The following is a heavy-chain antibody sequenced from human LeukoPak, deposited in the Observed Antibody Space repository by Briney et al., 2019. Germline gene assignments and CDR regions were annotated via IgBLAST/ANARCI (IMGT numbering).Heavy chain of an antibody. Sequence: SETLSPTCTVSGGSVSSGSYYWSWIRHPPGKGLEWIGYIYYSGSTNYNPSLKSRVTISVDTSKNQFSLKLSSVTAADTAVYYCARDTAMAPGDYYYGMDVWGKGTTVTVSS. J-gene: IGHJ6*04. D-gene: IGHD5-18*01. CDR3: ARDTAMAPGDYYYGMDV. CDR2: IYYSGST. CDR1: GGSVSSGSYY. V-gene: IGHV4-61*01.